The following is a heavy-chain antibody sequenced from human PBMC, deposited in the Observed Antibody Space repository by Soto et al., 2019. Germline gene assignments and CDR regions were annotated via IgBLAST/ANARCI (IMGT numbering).Heavy chain of an antibody. Sequence: EVQLVESGGGLVQPGGSVRLSCAASGFTFSSYSMNWVRQAPGKGLEWVSHISGSSRTIYYADSVKGRFTISRDNAKNSLYLQMNSLRAEDTAVYYCVILGYCSGGSCYYFDYWGQGTLVTVSS. CDR2: ISGSSRTI. CDR3: VILGYCSGGSCYYFDY. J-gene: IGHJ4*02. CDR1: GFTFSSYS. D-gene: IGHD2-15*01. V-gene: IGHV3-48*01.